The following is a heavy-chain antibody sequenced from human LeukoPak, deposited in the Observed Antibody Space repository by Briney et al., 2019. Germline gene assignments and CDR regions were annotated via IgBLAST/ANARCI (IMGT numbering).Heavy chain of an antibody. CDR1: GGSISSNSHY. V-gene: IGHV4-39*07. CDR3: ARDRYYYDSSGYLYFDY. Sequence: PSETLSLTCTVSGGSISSNSHYWGWIRQPPGKGLEWIGNIFYSGSAYSNPSLKSRVTMSVDTSKNQFSLKLRSVTAADTAVYYCARDRYYYDSSGYLYFDYWGQGTLVTVSS. D-gene: IGHD3-22*01. CDR2: IFYSGSA. J-gene: IGHJ4*02.